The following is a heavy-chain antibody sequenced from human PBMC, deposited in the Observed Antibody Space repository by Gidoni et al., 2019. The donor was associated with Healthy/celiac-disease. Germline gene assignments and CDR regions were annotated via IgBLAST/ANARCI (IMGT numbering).Heavy chain of an antibody. CDR1: GFTVSRYG. Sequence: QVQLVESGGGVVQPGRSRRLSCAASGFTVSRYGMPWVRQAPGKGLEWVAVIWYDGSNKYYADSVKGRFTISRDNSKNTLYLQMNSLRAEDTAVYYCARGDVVVPAAIGYYGMDVWGQGTTVTVSS. D-gene: IGHD2-2*02. CDR2: IWYDGSNK. CDR3: ARGDVVVPAAIGYYGMDV. J-gene: IGHJ6*02. V-gene: IGHV3-33*01.